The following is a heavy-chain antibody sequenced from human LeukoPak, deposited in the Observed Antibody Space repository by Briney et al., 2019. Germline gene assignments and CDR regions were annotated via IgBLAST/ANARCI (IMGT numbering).Heavy chain of an antibody. CDR2: ISGSGGST. CDR1: GFTFDDYA. V-gene: IGHV3-23*01. CDR3: AKFIVGATLRRDAFDI. Sequence: GGSLRLSCAASGFTFDDYAMHWVRQAPGKGLEWVSAISGSGGSTYYADSVKGRFTIPRDNSKNTLYLQMNSLRAEDTAVYYCAKFIVGATLRRDAFDIWGQGTMVTVSS. J-gene: IGHJ3*02. D-gene: IGHD1-26*01.